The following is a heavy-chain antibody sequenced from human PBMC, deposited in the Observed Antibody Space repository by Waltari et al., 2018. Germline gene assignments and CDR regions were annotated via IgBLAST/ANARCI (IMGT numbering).Heavy chain of an antibody. J-gene: IGHJ3*02. V-gene: IGHV3-48*04. CDR2: ISSSSSTI. CDR3: ANLGLSWGQQLVHDAFDI. D-gene: IGHD6-13*01. CDR1: GFTFSSYS. Sequence: EVQLVESGGGLVQPGGSLRLSCAASGFTFSSYSMNWVRQAPGKGLEWVSYISSSSSTIYYADSVKGRFTIARDNAKNSLYLQMNSLRAEDTAVYYCANLGLSWGQQLVHDAFDIWGQGTMVTVSS.